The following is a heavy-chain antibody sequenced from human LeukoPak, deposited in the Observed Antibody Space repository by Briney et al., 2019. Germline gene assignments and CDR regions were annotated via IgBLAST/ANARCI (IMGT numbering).Heavy chain of an antibody. CDR1: GGSISGYY. D-gene: IGHD3-22*01. Sequence: PSETLSLTCTVSGGSISGYYLSWIRQPPGKGLEWIGYIYYSGSTNYNPSLKSRVTISVDTSKNQFSLKLSSVTAADTAVYYCARGEKYYYDSSGYYYFDYWGQGTLVTVSS. V-gene: IGHV4-59*01. CDR2: IYYSGST. J-gene: IGHJ4*02. CDR3: ARGEKYYYDSSGYYYFDY.